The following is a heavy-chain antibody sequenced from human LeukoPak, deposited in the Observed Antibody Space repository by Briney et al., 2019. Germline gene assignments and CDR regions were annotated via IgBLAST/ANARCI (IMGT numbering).Heavy chain of an antibody. D-gene: IGHD7-27*01. J-gene: IGHJ4*02. Sequence: PSETLSLTCTVSGGSISSGGYYWSWLRQPPGKGLEWIGYVSYSGSINYNPSLKTLKSRVTMSVDTSKNQFSLKLSSVTASDTAVYYCARLQGRGDNYLDFWGQGALVTVSS. CDR1: GGSISSGGYY. V-gene: IGHV4-61*08. CDR2: VSYSGSI. CDR3: ARLQGRGDNYLDF.